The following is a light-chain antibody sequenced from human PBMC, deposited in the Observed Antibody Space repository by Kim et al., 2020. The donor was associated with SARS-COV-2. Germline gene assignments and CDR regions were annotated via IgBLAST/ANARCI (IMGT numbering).Light chain of an antibody. CDR1: QDLSNH. Sequence: DIQMTQSPSSLSASVGDRVTITCRASQDLSNHLVWIQQKPGKAPKSLIDAASSFQIGVPSQFSGSGSGTEYTFTISSLQSEDVATYYCQQYHRYPVTFGQGTKVDIK. V-gene: IGKV1-16*02. CDR2: AAS. CDR3: QQYHRYPVT. J-gene: IGKJ1*01.